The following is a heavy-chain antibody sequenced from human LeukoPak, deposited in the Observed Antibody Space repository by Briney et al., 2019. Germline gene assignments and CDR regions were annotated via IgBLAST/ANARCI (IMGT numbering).Heavy chain of an antibody. CDR1: GGSISSYY. V-gene: IGHV4-4*09. J-gene: IGHJ5*02. CDR2: IYTSGST. CDR3: ARETYYDFWSGSYNWFDP. Sequence: SETLSLICTVSGGSISSYYWSWIRQPPGKGLEWIGYIYTSGSTNYNPSLKSRVTISVDTSKNQFSLKLSSVTAADTAVYYCARETYYDFWSGSYNWFDPWGQGTLVTVSS. D-gene: IGHD3-3*01.